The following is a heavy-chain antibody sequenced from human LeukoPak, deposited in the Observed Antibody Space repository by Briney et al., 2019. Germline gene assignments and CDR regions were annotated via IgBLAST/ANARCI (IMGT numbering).Heavy chain of an antibody. CDR3: ARTPSGYSLADFDY. Sequence: GGSLRLSCAASGFTVSSNYMSWVRQAPGKGLEWVSVIYSGGSTYYADSVKGRFTISRDNSKNTLCLQMNSLRAEDTAVYYCARTPSGYSLADFDYWGQGTLVTVSS. V-gene: IGHV3-53*01. D-gene: IGHD5-18*01. CDR2: IYSGGST. J-gene: IGHJ4*02. CDR1: GFTVSSNY.